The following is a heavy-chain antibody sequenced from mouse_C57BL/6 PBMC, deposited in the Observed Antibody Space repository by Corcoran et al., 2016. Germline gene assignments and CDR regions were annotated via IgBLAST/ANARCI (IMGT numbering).Heavy chain of an antibody. Sequence: EVQLQQSGPELVKPGASVKIPCKASGYTFTDYNMDWVKQSHGKSLEWIGDINPNNGGTIYNQKFKGKATLTVDKSSSTAYMELRSLTSEDTAVYYCARIYYDYDEAMDYWGQGTSVTVSS. V-gene: IGHV1-18*01. CDR1: GYTFTDYN. CDR3: ARIYYDYDEAMDY. CDR2: INPNNGGT. D-gene: IGHD2-4*01. J-gene: IGHJ4*01.